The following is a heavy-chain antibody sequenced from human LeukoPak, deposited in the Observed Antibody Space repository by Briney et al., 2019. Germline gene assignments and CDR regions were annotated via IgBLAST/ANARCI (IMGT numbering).Heavy chain of an antibody. Sequence: ASVKVSCKASGYTFTGYYMHWVRQAPGRGLEWMGWINPNSGGTNYAQKFQGRVTMTRDTSISTAYMELSRLRSDDTAVYYCARAIYRVYWFDPWGQGTLVTVSS. J-gene: IGHJ5*02. CDR1: GYTFTGYY. V-gene: IGHV1-2*02. CDR2: INPNSGGT. CDR3: ARAIYRVYWFDP. D-gene: IGHD6-13*01.